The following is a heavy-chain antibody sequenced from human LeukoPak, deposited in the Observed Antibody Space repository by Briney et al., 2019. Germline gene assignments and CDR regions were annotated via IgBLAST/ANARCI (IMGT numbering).Heavy chain of an antibody. Sequence: GGSLRLSRAASGFTFSSYSMNWVRQAPGKGLEWVSSISSSSSYIYYADSVKGRFTISRDNAKNSLYLQMNSLRAEDTAVYYCARQRYCSSTSCPDAFDIWGQGTMVTVSS. V-gene: IGHV3-21*01. CDR3: ARQRYCSSTSCPDAFDI. CDR2: ISSSSSYI. J-gene: IGHJ3*02. D-gene: IGHD2-2*01. CDR1: GFTFSSYS.